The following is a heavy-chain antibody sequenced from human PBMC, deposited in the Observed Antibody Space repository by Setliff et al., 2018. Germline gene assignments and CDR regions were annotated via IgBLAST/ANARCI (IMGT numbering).Heavy chain of an antibody. D-gene: IGHD6-19*01. V-gene: IGHV4-39*02. Sequence: SETLSLTCTVSGGSISNYYWGWIRQPPGKGLEWIGNIYNSGSTYYNPSLKSRVTMSVDTSKNHFSLKLTSVTAADTALYYCARGGSSGWYGGAFDMWGQGTMVTVSS. J-gene: IGHJ3*02. CDR1: GGSISNYY. CDR3: ARGGSSGWYGGAFDM. CDR2: IYNSGST.